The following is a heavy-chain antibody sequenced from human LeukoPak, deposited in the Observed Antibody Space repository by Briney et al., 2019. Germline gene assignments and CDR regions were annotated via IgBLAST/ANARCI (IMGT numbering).Heavy chain of an antibody. Sequence: ASVKVSCKASGGTFSSYAISWLRQAPGQGLEWMGIINPSGGSTSYAQKFQGRVTMTRDTSTSTVYMELSSLRSEDTAVYYCARDGVGYYDFWSGYWDYWGQGTLVTVSS. V-gene: IGHV1-46*01. CDR3: ARDGVGYYDFWSGYWDY. J-gene: IGHJ4*02. D-gene: IGHD3-3*01. CDR1: GGTFSSYA. CDR2: INPSGGST.